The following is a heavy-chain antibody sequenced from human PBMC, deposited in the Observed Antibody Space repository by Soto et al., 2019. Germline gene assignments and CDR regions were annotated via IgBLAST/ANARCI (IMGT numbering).Heavy chain of an antibody. CDR3: AGLRLGEGFDP. J-gene: IGHJ5*02. Sequence: QVQLQESGPGLVKPSQTLSLTCTVSGGSISSGDYYWNWIRQPPGKGLEWIGYIFYSGSTNYNPSLKRRVTISLDTSKNQFSMRLSSVTAADTAVYYCAGLRLGEGFDPWGQGTRVTVSS. CDR2: IFYSGST. V-gene: IGHV4-61*08. D-gene: IGHD3-16*01. CDR1: GGSISSGDYY.